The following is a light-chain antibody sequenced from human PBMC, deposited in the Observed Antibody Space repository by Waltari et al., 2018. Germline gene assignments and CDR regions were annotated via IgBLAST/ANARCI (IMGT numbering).Light chain of an antibody. CDR2: KDT. Sequence: SFELTQPPSVSVSPGETARITCSGDALPKQYAYWYRQKPGQAPVVFIYKDTERPSGTPERFSGSTSGTTVTLTISGVQSEDEADYYCQSADQNGHLWIFGGGTKLTVL. J-gene: IGLJ2*01. CDR3: QSADQNGHLWI. CDR1: ALPKQY. V-gene: IGLV3-25*03.